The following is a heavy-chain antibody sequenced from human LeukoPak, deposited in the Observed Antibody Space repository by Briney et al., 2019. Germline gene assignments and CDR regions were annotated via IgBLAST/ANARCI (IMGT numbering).Heavy chain of an antibody. Sequence: SETLSLTCTVSGGSISSYYWSWIRQPARKGLEWIGRFYMSGSTNCNPSLKSRVTMSVDTSKNQFSLRLNSVTAADTAVYYCARDFLLQSEGLFDYWGQGTLVTVSS. CDR2: FYMSGST. D-gene: IGHD4-11*01. J-gene: IGHJ4*02. V-gene: IGHV4-4*07. CDR1: GGSISSYY. CDR3: ARDFLLQSEGLFDY.